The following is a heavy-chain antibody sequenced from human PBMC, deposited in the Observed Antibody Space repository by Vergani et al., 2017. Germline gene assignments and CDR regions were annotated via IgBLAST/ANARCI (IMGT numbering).Heavy chain of an antibody. CDR2: ISSSGSTI. Sequence: EVQLVESGGGLVQPGGSLRLSCAASGFTFSSYEMNWVRQAPGKGLEWVSYISSSGSTIYYADSVKGRFTISRDNAKNSLYLQMNSLRAEDTAVYYCARDGKQWLVSYYFDYWGQGTLVTVSS. CDR1: GFTFSSYE. CDR3: ARDGKQWLVSYYFDY. V-gene: IGHV3-48*03. D-gene: IGHD6-19*01. J-gene: IGHJ4*02.